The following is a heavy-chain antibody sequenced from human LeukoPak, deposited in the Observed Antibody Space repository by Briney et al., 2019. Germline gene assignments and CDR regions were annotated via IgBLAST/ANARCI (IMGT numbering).Heavy chain of an antibody. CDR3: VKDCIHGLCFID. D-gene: IGHD2-8*01. Sequence: PGGSLRLSCAASGFTFSSSAMSWVRQAPGQGRKWVSTISGSGGSTFYADSVKGRFTISRDNTRNTLYLQMNSLRAEVTDVYYCVKDCIHGLCFIDWGQGTLVTISS. J-gene: IGHJ4*02. CDR1: GFTFSSSA. CDR2: ISGSGGST. V-gene: IGHV3-23*01.